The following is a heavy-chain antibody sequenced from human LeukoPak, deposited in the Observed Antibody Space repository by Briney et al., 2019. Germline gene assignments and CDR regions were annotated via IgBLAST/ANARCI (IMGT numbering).Heavy chain of an antibody. CDR3: ARAGSDYDSSGYVDY. J-gene: IGHJ4*02. CDR2: IYYSGST. Sequence: SETLSLTCAVSGYSISSGYYWSWIRQPPGKGLEWIGYIYYSGSTNYNPSLKSRVTISVDTSKNQFSLKLSSVTAADTAVYYCARAGSDYDSSGYVDYWGQGTLVTVSS. CDR1: GYSISSGYY. D-gene: IGHD3-22*01. V-gene: IGHV4-61*01.